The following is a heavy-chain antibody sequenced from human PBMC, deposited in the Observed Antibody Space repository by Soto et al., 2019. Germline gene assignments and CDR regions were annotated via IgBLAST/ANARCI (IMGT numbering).Heavy chain of an antibody. CDR1: GFTFSNYG. CDR3: SRVIVRTSYSDRSGYYFKY. Sequence: GGSLRLSCAASGFTFSNYGMLWVRQAPGEGLQWVTAISNDGNDKKYADSVKGRFTISRDNSKNTLYLEMNGLRIEDTAVYYCSRVIVRTSYSDRSGYYFKYWGQGTLVTVSS. CDR2: ISNDGNDK. V-gene: IGHV3-30-3*01. D-gene: IGHD3-22*01. J-gene: IGHJ4*02.